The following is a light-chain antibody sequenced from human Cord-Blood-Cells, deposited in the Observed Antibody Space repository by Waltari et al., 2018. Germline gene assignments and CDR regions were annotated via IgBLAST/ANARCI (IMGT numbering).Light chain of an antibody. Sequence: EIVLTQSPGTLSLSPWERATLTCRASQSVSSSYLAWYQQKPGQAPRLLICGASIRATGIPDRFSGSGSGTDFTLTISRLEPEDFAVYYCQQYGSSPTFGQGTKVEIK. CDR1: QSVSSSY. J-gene: IGKJ1*01. CDR2: GAS. V-gene: IGKV3-20*01. CDR3: QQYGSSPT.